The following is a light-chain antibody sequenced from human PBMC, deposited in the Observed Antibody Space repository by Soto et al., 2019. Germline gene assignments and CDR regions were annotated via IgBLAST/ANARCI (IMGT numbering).Light chain of an antibody. Sequence: EIVMTQSPATLSVSPGERVTISCRASQDIRSSLAWYQQKPGQAPRLLIYGASIRATGVPATFSGSGSGTEFTLSISSLQSEDFAVYYCQQYNNWPRTFGQGTKVDIK. CDR1: QDIRSS. CDR2: GAS. J-gene: IGKJ1*01. V-gene: IGKV3-15*01. CDR3: QQYNNWPRT.